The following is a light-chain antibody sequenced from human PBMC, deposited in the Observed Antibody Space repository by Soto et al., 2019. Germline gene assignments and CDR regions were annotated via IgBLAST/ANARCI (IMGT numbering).Light chain of an antibody. CDR3: QQYGSSPT. V-gene: IGKV3-20*01. J-gene: IGKJ4*01. CDR2: GAS. Sequence: EIVLTQSPGTLSLSPGERATLSCRASQSVSSSYLAWYQQKPGQAPRLLIYGASSRATGIPDRFSGSGSGTDFPLTISRLEPEDFAVYYCQQYGSSPTFGGGTKLEIK. CDR1: QSVSSSY.